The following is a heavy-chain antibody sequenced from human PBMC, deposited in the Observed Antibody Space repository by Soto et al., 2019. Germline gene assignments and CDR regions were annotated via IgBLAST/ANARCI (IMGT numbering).Heavy chain of an antibody. J-gene: IGHJ6*02. CDR1: GFTFSSYD. CDR3: ARSGGVEGWAVAGRYGMDV. V-gene: IGHV3-13*05. D-gene: IGHD6-19*01. Sequence: GGSLRLSCAASGFTFSSYDMHWVRQATGKGLEWVSAIGTAGDPYYPGSVKGRFTISRENAKNSLYLQMNSLRAGDTAVYYCARSGGVEGWAVAGRYGMDVWGQGTTVTVYS. CDR2: IGTAGDP.